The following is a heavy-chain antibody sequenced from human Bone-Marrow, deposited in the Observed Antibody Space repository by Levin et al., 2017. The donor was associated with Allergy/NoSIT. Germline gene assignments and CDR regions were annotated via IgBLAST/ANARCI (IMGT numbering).Heavy chain of an antibody. J-gene: IGHJ4*02. Sequence: QHGESLKISCAASGFTFSRYAMAWVRQAPGQGLEWVSGMSGSGGRTVYADSVKGRFTISRDNSKNIMYLQMNSLRVEDTALYYCAREDNWNYDYWGQGTLVTISS. V-gene: IGHV3-23*01. CDR1: GFTFSRYA. D-gene: IGHD1-7*01. CDR3: AREDNWNYDY. CDR2: MSGSGGRT.